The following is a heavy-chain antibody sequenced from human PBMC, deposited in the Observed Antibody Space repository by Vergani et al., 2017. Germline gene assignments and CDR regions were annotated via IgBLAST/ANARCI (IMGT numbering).Heavy chain of an antibody. D-gene: IGHD6-19*01. CDR3: ASAGSGWSAPFDY. J-gene: IGHJ4*02. V-gene: IGHV3-11*01. CDR1: GFTVSSNY. Sequence: VQLVESGGGLVQPGGSLRLSCAASGFTVSSNYMSWIRQAPGKGLEWVSYISSSGSTIYYADSVKGRFTISRDNAKNSLYLQMNSLRAEDTAVYYCASAGSGWSAPFDYWGQGTLVTVSS. CDR2: ISSSGSTI.